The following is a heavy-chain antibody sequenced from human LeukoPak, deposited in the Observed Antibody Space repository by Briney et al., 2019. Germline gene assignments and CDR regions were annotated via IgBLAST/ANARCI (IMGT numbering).Heavy chain of an antibody. D-gene: IGHD3-16*01. V-gene: IGHV3-9*01. CDR1: GFTFDDYA. J-gene: IGHJ4*02. CDR2: ISWNSGSI. CDR3: AKDGFGF. Sequence: GGSLRLSCAASGFTFDDYAMHWVRQAPGKGLEWVSGISWNSGSIGYADSVKGRFTISRDNAKNSLYLQMNSLRAEDTALYYCAKDGFGFWGQGTLVTVSS.